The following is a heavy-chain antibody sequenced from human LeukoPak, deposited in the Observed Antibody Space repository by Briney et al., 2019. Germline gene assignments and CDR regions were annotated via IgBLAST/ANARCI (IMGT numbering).Heavy chain of an antibody. Sequence: PGGSLRLSCAASGFTFSRNGMHWVRQAPGKGLEWVAVIYYDGSNKYYVDSVKGRFTISRDNSKNMVYLQMNSLRAEDTAIYYCARDLLYSGSYSWYFDLWGRGTPVTVSS. CDR3: ARDLLYSGSYSWYFDL. J-gene: IGHJ2*01. CDR1: GFTFSRNG. CDR2: IYYDGSNK. V-gene: IGHV3-33*01. D-gene: IGHD1-26*01.